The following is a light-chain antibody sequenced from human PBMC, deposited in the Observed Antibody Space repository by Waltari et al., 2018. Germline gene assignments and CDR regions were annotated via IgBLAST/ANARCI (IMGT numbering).Light chain of an antibody. V-gene: IGKV3-20*01. CDR3: QQYASPPIT. J-gene: IGKJ5*01. Sequence: EILLTQSPGTLSLSPGERATLSCRASQNVGKNYLGWYQQRPGQPPRLLSFGASNRATGIPDRFSGSGSGTDVTLTISRLESEDFAVYFCQQYASPPITFGQGTRLE. CDR2: GAS. CDR1: QNVGKNY.